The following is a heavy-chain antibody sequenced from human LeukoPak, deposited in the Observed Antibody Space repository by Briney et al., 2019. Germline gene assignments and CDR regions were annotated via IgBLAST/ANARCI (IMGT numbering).Heavy chain of an antibody. Sequence: SETLSLTCTVSGGSISSSSYYWGWIRQPPGKGLEWIGSIYYSGTTYYSSSLKSRVIISVDTSKNQFSLKLSSVTATDTAVYYCARHEAQDFDYWGQGTLVTVSS. CDR1: GGSISSSSYY. CDR2: IYYSGTT. V-gene: IGHV4-39*01. J-gene: IGHJ4*02. CDR3: ARHEAQDFDY.